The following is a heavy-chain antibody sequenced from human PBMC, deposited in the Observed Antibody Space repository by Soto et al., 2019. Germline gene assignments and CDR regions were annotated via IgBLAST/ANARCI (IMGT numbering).Heavy chain of an antibody. CDR1: GFSLSTSGMC. Sequence: SGPTLVNPTQTLTLTCTFSGFSLSTSGMCVSWIRQPPGKALEWLARIDWDDDKYYSTSLKTRLTISKDTSKNQVVLTMTNMDPVDTATYYCARIQGGYNIMDYWGQGTLVTVSS. CDR3: ARIQGGYNIMDY. D-gene: IGHD5-12*01. V-gene: IGHV2-70*11. CDR2: IDWDDDK. J-gene: IGHJ4*02.